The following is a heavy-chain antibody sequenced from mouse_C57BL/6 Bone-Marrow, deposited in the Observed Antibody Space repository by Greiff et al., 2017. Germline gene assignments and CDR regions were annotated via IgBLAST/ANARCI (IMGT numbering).Heavy chain of an antibody. V-gene: IGHV1-81*01. CDR1: GYTFTSYG. CDR2: IYPRSGNT. J-gene: IGHJ4*01. CDR3: ARGYYAMDY. Sequence: QVQLKQSGAELARPGASVKLSCKASGYTFTSYGISWVKQRTGQGLEWIGEIYPRSGNTYYNEKFKGKATLTADKSSSTAYMELRSLTSEDSAVYFCARGYYAMDYWGQGTLVTVSS.